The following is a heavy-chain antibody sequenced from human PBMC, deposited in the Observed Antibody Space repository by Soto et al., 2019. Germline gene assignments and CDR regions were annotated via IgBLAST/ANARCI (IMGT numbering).Heavy chain of an antibody. J-gene: IGHJ6*02. CDR3: ARDLWFLSIYYGMDV. CDR2: IKQDGSEK. CDR1: GFTFSSYW. D-gene: IGHD2-21*01. Sequence: GGSLRLSCAAPGFTFSSYWMSWVRQAPGKGLEWVANIKQDGSEKYYVDSVKGRFTISRDNAKNSLYLQMNSLRAEDTAVYYCARDLWFLSIYYGMDVWGQGTTVTVSS. V-gene: IGHV3-7*01.